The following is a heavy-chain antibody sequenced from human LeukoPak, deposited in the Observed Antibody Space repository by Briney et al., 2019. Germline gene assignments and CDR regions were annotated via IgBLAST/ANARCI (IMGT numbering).Heavy chain of an antibody. Sequence: SETLSLTCAVYGGSFSGYYWSWIRQPPGKRLEWIGEINHSGSTNYNPSLKSRVTISVDTSKNQFSLKLSSVTAADTAVYYCARRGRSSSWYARGAFDIWGQGTMVTVSS. D-gene: IGHD6-13*01. CDR2: INHSGST. CDR3: ARRGRSSSWYARGAFDI. CDR1: GGSFSGYY. V-gene: IGHV4-34*01. J-gene: IGHJ3*02.